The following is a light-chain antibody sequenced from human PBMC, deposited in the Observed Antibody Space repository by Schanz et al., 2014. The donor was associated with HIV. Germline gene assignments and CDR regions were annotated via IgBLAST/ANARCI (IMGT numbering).Light chain of an antibody. V-gene: IGLV2-8*01. CDR3: QTYDSGISGVV. CDR2: DVT. CDR1: TSDIGNHDF. J-gene: IGLJ2*01. Sequence: QSVLTQPPSASGSPGQSVTISCTGTTSDIGNHDFVSWYQQHPGKAPKLMIYDVTKRPSGVPARFSGSKSGNTASLTVSGLQAEDEADYYCQTYDSGISGVVFGGGTKLTVL.